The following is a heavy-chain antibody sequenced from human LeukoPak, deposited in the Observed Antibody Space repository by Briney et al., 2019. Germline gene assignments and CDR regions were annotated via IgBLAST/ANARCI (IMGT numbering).Heavy chain of an antibody. J-gene: IGHJ4*02. D-gene: IGHD4-11*01. V-gene: IGHV3-30*02. CDR1: GFTFSDYD. Sequence: GGSLRLSCAVSGFTFSDYDMYWVRQAPGKGLECVAFIRYDGGNKLYADSVKGRFTISRDNSENTLYLQMNSLRVEDTAVYYCTKSAAVSAAYWGRATLVTVSS. CDR3: TKSAAVSAAY. CDR2: IRYDGGNK.